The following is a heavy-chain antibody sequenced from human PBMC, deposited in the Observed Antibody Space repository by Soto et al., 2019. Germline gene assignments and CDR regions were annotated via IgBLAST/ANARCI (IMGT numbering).Heavy chain of an antibody. V-gene: IGHV4-30-4*01. J-gene: IGHJ5*02. CDR1: GDSISSNNNY. D-gene: IGHD5-18*01. Sequence: QVQLQESGPGLVKPSQTLSLTCTVSGDSISSNNNYWSWIRQPPGEGLEWIGFISYSGTTSYSPYLKGRVATALDTSKNRFSQSLRFVTAADTAVYYCARGRSYSYGLDPWGQGTLVTVSS. CDR3: ARGRSYSYGLDP. CDR2: ISYSGTT.